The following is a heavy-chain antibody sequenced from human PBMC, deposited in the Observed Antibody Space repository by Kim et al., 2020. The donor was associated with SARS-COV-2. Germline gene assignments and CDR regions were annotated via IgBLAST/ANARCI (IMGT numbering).Heavy chain of an antibody. Sequence: SPSFQGQVTISADTSISTAYLQWSSLKASDTAMYYCATAPGLGYFDCWGQGTLVTVSS. J-gene: IGHJ4*02. CDR3: ATAPGLGYFDC. D-gene: IGHD6-19*01. V-gene: IGHV5-51*01.